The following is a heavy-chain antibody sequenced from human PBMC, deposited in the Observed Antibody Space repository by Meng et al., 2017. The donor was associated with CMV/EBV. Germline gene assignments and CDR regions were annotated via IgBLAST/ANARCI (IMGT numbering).Heavy chain of an antibody. CDR1: GFTFNIYA. CDR3: ARDRYYDFWSGYHQGDAFDV. Sequence: GGSLRLSCAASGFTFNIYAMHWVRQAPGKGLDWVTLISPDASHQYYADSVKGRFSISRDNAKNSLYLQMNSLRAEDTAVYYCARDRYYDFWSGYHQGDAFDVWGQGTLVTVSS. V-gene: IGHV3-30*04. J-gene: IGHJ3*01. CDR2: ISPDASHQ. D-gene: IGHD3-3*01.